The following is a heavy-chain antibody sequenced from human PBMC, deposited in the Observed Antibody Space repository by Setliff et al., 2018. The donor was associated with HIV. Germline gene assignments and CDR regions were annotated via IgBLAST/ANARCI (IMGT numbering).Heavy chain of an antibody. D-gene: IGHD3-16*01. CDR3: ASWHGGQEAFEI. V-gene: IGHV4-59*01. CDR2: IYYIGSV. J-gene: IGHJ3*02. Sequence: SSETMSLTCTVSGVSITTYYWSWIRQTPGKGLEWIGYIYYIGSVIYNYSFESRVTMTLDMSKSQFSLSLRSLTAADTAVYYCASWHGGQEAFEIWGHGTKVTVSS. CDR1: GVSITTYY.